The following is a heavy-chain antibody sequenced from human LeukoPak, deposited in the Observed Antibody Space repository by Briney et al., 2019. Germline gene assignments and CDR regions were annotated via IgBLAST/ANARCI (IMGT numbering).Heavy chain of an antibody. CDR2: IYTSGST. V-gene: IGHV4-61*02. CDR3: ARGYSSSWHGDWFDP. CDR1: AGSISRGCYC. D-gene: IGHD6-13*01. Sequence: PSQTLSLTCPLAAGSISRGCYCWSWIRQPGGKGLEWIGRIYTSGSTNDNPSLKSRVTISVDTSKNQFSLKLSSVTAADTAVYYCARGYSSSWHGDWFDPWGQGTLVTVSS. J-gene: IGHJ5*02.